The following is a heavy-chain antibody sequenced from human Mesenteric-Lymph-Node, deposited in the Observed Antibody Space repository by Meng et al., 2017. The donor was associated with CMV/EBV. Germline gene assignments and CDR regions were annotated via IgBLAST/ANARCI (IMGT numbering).Heavy chain of an antibody. CDR3: AREVNIVVVPAAGYGMDV. Sequence: GESLKISCAASGFTFSSYWMSWVRQAPGKGLEWVANIKQDGSEKYYVDSVKGRFTISRDNAKNSLYLQMNSLRAEDTAVYYCAREVNIVVVPAAGYGMDVWGQGTTVTVSS. CDR2: IKQDGSEK. D-gene: IGHD2-2*01. CDR1: GFTFSSYW. J-gene: IGHJ6*02. V-gene: IGHV3-7*01.